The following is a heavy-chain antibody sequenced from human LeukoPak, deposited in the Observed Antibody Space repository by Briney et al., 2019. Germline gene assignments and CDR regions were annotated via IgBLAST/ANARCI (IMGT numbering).Heavy chain of an antibody. V-gene: IGHV4-39*01. CDR3: AKMIRVGDYEYYYYYYMDV. Sequence: SETLSLTCTVSGGSISSSSYYWGWIRQPPGKGLEWIGSIYYSGGTYYNPSLKSRVTISVDTSKNQFSLKLSSVTAADTAVYYCAKMIRVGDYEYYYYYYMDVWGKGTTVTVSS. J-gene: IGHJ6*03. D-gene: IGHD4-17*01. CDR2: IYYSGGT. CDR1: GGSISSSSYY.